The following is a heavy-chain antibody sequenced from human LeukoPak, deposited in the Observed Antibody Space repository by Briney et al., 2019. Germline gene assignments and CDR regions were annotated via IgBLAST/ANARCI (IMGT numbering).Heavy chain of an antibody. J-gene: IGHJ4*02. CDR3: ATAGPVRYFDWLLDY. CDR1: GYTHTELS. V-gene: IGHV1-24*01. Sequence: ASVKVSCKVSGYTHTELSMHWVRQAPGKGLEWMGGFDPEDGETIYAQKFQGRVTMTEDTSTDTAYMELSSLRSEDTAVYYCATAGPVRYFDWLLDYWGQGTLVTVSS. D-gene: IGHD3-9*01. CDR2: FDPEDGET.